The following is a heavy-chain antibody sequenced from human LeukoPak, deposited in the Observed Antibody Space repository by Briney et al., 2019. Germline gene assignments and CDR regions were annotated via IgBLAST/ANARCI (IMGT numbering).Heavy chain of an antibody. CDR1: GGSISSSNW. D-gene: IGHD5-18*01. V-gene: IGHV4-4*02. CDR3: ARARPSSGYSYGYPDY. J-gene: IGHJ4*02. CDR2: IYHSGST. Sequence: SETLSLTCAVSGGSISSSNWWSWVRQPPGKGLEWIGEIYHSGSTNYNPSLKSRVAISVDKSKNQFSLKLSSVTAADTAVYYCARARPSSGYSYGYPDYWGQGTLDTVSS.